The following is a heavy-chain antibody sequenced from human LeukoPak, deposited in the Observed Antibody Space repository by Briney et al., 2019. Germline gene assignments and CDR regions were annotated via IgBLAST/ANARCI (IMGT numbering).Heavy chain of an antibody. V-gene: IGHV4-4*02. D-gene: IGHD1-26*01. Sequence: SETLSLTCGVSGGPIDITNYWSWVRQAPGKGLEWIGEIAHDGTTNYNPSLRSRVAMSFDRANNQFSLSLTPVTAADTAVYYCTREDRPYCPFAYWGQGVLVTVSS. J-gene: IGHJ4*02. CDR2: IAHDGTT. CDR1: GGPIDITNY. CDR3: TREDRPYCPFAY.